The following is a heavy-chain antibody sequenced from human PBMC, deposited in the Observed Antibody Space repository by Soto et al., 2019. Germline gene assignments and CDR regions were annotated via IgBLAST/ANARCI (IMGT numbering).Heavy chain of an antibody. D-gene: IGHD2-15*01. V-gene: IGHV3-73*01. J-gene: IGHJ5*02. CDR3: TSHSPEDMIRT. CDR1: GVTFSDSP. Sequence: SLRLSCAASGVTFSDSPMHCVRQASGKGLEWVGRIRSKPNNYATAYAASVKGRFTISRDDSKNTAYLQLNSLKTEDTAVYYCTSHSPEDMIRTWGQGTLVTVSS. CDR2: IRSKPNNYAT.